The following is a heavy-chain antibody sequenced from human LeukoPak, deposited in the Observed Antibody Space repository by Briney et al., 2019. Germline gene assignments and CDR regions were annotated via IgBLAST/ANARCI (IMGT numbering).Heavy chain of an antibody. J-gene: IGHJ6*04. D-gene: IGHD6-25*01. CDR1: GLTFSVSA. V-gene: IGHV3-73*01. CDR3: THPAYYYNVDV. CDR2: IKTKADNYAT. Sequence: PRGSLKLSCSASGLTFSVSAIHWVRQAPGKGLEWVGRIKTKADNYATAYAASVKGRFTISRDDSTNTAYLQMNSLKTEDTAVYYCTHPAYYYNVDVWGKGTTVTVSS.